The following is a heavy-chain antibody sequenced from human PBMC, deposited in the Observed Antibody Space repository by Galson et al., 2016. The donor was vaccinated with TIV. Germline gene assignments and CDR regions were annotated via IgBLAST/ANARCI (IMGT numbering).Heavy chain of an antibody. V-gene: IGHV3-30-3*01. CDR2: ISHDGNNK. D-gene: IGHD1-1*01. Sequence: SLRLSCAASGFTFDSCTFHWVRQTPGKGLEWVAIISHDGNNKDFADSVQGRFTISGDSSKSTVFLQMNSLRLEDTAVYYCTRDGRGNWKYVDYFDYWGQGTLVTVSS. CDR1: GFTFDSCT. J-gene: IGHJ4*02. CDR3: TRDGRGNWKYVDYFDY.